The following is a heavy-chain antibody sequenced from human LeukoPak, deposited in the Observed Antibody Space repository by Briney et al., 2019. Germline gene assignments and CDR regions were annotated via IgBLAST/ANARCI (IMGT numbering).Heavy chain of an antibody. D-gene: IGHD1-14*01. CDR1: RFIFSTYG. CDR2: IRPDGSNE. Sequence: GGSLRLSCAASRFIFSTYGMHWVRQAPGKGLEWVAFIRPDGSNEYYAASVRGRFAISRDNSKNTLYLEMNSLRAEDTAVYYCAKCGAASRTTCQESAFDMWGQGTMVTVSS. CDR3: AKCGAASRTTCQESAFDM. J-gene: IGHJ3*02. V-gene: IGHV3-30*02.